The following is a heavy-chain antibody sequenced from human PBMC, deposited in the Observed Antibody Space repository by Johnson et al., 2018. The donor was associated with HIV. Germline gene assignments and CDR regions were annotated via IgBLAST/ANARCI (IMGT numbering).Heavy chain of an antibody. J-gene: IGHJ3*02. D-gene: IGHD6-6*01. CDR1: GFTFSNYA. CDR2: ISGSGYST. CDR3: AKDPASIAARLYAFDI. V-gene: IGHV3-23*04. Sequence: EVQLVESGGGLVQPGGSLRLSCAASGFTFSNYAMNWVRQAPGKGLEWVSTISGSGYSTYYADSVKGRCTISRANSKNTLYLQMSSLRAEDTAVYYWAKDPASIAARLYAFDIWGQGTMVTVSS.